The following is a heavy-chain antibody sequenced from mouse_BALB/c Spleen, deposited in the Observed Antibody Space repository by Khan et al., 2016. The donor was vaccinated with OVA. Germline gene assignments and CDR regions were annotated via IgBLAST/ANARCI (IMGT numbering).Heavy chain of an antibody. V-gene: IGHV3-2*02. J-gene: IGHJ2*01. D-gene: IGHD2-10*02. CDR3: ARMYGGDFDY. Sequence: EVQLVESGPGLVKPSQSLSLTCTVTGYSITSDYAWNWIRQFPGNKLEWMGYISYSGNTKYNPSLKSRISITRDTPKNQFFLQLNSLTPEDTATYYCARMYGGDFDYWGQGTTLTVSS. CDR1: GYSITSDYA. CDR2: ISYSGNT.